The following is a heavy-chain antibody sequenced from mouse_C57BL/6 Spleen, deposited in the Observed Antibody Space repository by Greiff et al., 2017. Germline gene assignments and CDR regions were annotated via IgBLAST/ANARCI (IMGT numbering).Heavy chain of an antibody. Sequence: EVKLKESGPGLAKPSQTLSLTCSVTGYSITSDYWNWIRQSPGKKLEYMGYISYSGSTYYNPSLTSRISITRDTSKNQYYLQLNSVTTEDTATYYCAGYGSGYGFAYWGQGTLVTVSA. J-gene: IGHJ3*01. CDR2: ISYSGST. V-gene: IGHV3-8*01. CDR1: GYSITSDY. D-gene: IGHD1-1*01. CDR3: AGYGSGYGFAY.